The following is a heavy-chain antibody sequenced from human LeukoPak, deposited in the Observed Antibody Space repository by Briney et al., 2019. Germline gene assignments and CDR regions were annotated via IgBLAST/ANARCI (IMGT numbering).Heavy chain of an antibody. CDR2: IDTDVIST. Sequence: PGGSLRLSCAASGFTLSSYWMHWVRQAPGKGLVWVSRIDTDVISTNYADSVKGRFTISRDNAKNTLYLQMNSLRGEDTAVYYCARGYLGIDYWGQGTLVTVSS. D-gene: IGHD1-26*01. V-gene: IGHV3-74*01. J-gene: IGHJ4*02. CDR3: ARGYLGIDY. CDR1: GFTLSSYW.